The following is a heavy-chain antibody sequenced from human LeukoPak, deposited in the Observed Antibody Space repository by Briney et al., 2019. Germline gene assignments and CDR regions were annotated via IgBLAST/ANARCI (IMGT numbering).Heavy chain of an antibody. CDR3: ARIDYSSAWYVGVFDY. CDR2: IYSGGST. D-gene: IGHD6-19*01. V-gene: IGHV3-53*01. J-gene: IGHJ4*02. Sequence: GGSLRLSCAASGFTVSSNYMSWVRQAPGKGLEWVSVIYSGGSTYYADSVKGRFTISRDNSKNTLYLQMNSLRAEDTAVYYCARIDYSSAWYVGVFDYWGQGTLVTVSS. CDR1: GFTVSSNY.